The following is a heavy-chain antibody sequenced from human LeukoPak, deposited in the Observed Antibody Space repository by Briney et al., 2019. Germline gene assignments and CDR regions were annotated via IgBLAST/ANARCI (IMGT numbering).Heavy chain of an antibody. CDR3: ARRSKLGYYFDS. V-gene: IGHV4-59*08. CDR2: IFSSGSS. Sequence: SETLSLTCTVSGGSMSGYYWSWIRQPPGKGLEWIGYIFSSGSSNFNPSLKSRVTISVDTSRNQFSLRLSSVTAADTAVYSCARRSKLGYYFDSWGQGILSPSPQ. CDR1: GGSMSGYY. D-gene: IGHD3-16*01. J-gene: IGHJ4*02.